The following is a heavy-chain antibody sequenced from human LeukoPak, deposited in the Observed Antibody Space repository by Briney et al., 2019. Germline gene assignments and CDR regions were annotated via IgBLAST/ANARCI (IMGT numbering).Heavy chain of an antibody. D-gene: IGHD5/OR15-5a*01. Sequence: SETLSLTCTVSGGSISSGSYYWGWLRQPPGKGLEWIGSIYYSGTTYYNPSLKSRVTISVDTSKNQFSLKMSSVTPEDTAVYYCARALSLSTTSTDSNWFDPWGQGTLVTVSS. CDR1: GGSISSGSYY. V-gene: IGHV4-39*01. CDR2: IYYSGTT. J-gene: IGHJ5*02. CDR3: ARALSLSTTSTDSNWFDP.